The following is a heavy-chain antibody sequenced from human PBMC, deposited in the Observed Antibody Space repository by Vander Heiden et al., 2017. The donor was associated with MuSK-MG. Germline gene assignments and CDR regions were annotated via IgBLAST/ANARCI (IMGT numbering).Heavy chain of an antibody. V-gene: IGHV3-23*01. CDR2: VSGSGGST. CDR3: AKAYYYDSSGSPPETFDY. CDR1: GFTFGGYA. Sequence: EVQLLESGGGLVQPGGSLRLSCAASGFTFGGYAVSWVRQAPGKGLEWVSSVSGSGGSTYYADSVKGRFTISRDNSKNTLYLQMNSLRAEETAVYYCAKAYYYDSSGSPPETFDYWGQGTLVTVSS. J-gene: IGHJ4*02. D-gene: IGHD3-22*01.